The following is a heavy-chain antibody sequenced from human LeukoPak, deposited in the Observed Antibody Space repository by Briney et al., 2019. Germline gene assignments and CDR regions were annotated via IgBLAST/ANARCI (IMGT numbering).Heavy chain of an antibody. CDR1: GFTFSNYW. V-gene: IGHV3-7*01. Sequence: PGGSLRLSCAASGFTFSNYWMSWVRQAPGKGLEWVANIKQDGSQKYYLDSVKGRFNISRDNGKNSLYLQMNSLRVEDTALYYCAKTIGYGSGNDQVGGWGQGTLVTVSS. D-gene: IGHD3-10*01. J-gene: IGHJ4*02. CDR3: AKTIGYGSGNDQVGG. CDR2: IKQDGSQK.